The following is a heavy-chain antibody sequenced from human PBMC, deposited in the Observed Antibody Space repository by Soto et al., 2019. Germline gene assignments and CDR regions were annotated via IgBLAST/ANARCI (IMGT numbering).Heavy chain of an antibody. CDR3: AKFDGALHHNYHMDV. CDR2: VYGGGNGA. Sequence: EMQLLESGGGLVQPGGSLRLSCAASGFTFSNFAMSWVRQAPGKGLEWVSGVYGGGNGALYADSVKGRFIISRDNSKNTLYLHMNSLRAGDTAVYYCAKFDGALHHNYHMDVWGQGTTVTVSS. J-gene: IGHJ6*02. CDR1: GFTFSNFA. V-gene: IGHV3-23*01. D-gene: IGHD1-1*01.